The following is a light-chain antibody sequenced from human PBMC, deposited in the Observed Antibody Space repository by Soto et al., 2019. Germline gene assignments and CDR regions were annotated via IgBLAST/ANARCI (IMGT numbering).Light chain of an antibody. V-gene: IGLV2-11*01. CDR3: CSYAGTYSPV. CDR1: SSDVGAYNF. J-gene: IGLJ2*01. CDR2: DVS. Sequence: QSVLTQPPSVSGSPGQSVTISCTGTSSDVGAYNFVSWYQQYPGKAPKLIIFDVSARPSWVPDRFSGSKSGNTASLTISGLQADDEADYYCCSYAGTYSPVLGGGTKLTVL.